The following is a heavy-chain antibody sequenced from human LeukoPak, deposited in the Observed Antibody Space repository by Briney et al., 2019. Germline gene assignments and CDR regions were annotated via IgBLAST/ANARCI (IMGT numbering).Heavy chain of an antibody. Sequence: GGSLRLSCAASGFTFSDSYMSWIRQVPGKGLEWISYISSSGGTIYYADSVKGRFTISRDNAKNSLYLQMNSLRAEDTAVYYCARGSIPYCSSTSCYSLGDYWGQGTLVTVSS. D-gene: IGHD2-2*01. CDR2: ISSSGGTI. J-gene: IGHJ4*02. V-gene: IGHV3-11*04. CDR1: GFTFSDSY. CDR3: ARGSIPYCSSTSCYSLGDY.